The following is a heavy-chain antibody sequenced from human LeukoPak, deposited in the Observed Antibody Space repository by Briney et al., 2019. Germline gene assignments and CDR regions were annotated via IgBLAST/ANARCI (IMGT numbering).Heavy chain of an antibody. Sequence: GGSLRLSCAASGFTVSSNYMSWVRQAPGKGLEWVSVIYSGGRTYYADSVKGGFTISRDNSKNTLYLQMNSLRAEDTAVYYCARGHGVVAASDDAFDIWGQGTMVTVSS. CDR3: ARGHGVVAASDDAFDI. D-gene: IGHD2-2*01. V-gene: IGHV3-66*01. CDR1: GFTVSSNY. J-gene: IGHJ3*02. CDR2: IYSGGRT.